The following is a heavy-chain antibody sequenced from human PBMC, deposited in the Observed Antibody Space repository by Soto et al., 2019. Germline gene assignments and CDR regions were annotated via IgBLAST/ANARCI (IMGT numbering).Heavy chain of an antibody. Sequence: GGSLRLSCVASGFTFGRYAMHWVRQPPGRGLEWVAVISYTGANTYYVGSVRGRFTISRDNSKYTLYLQMNSLRAEDTAMYYCAKHMDDSGYFYVEGADHWGQGTLVTVSS. CDR2: ISYTGANT. V-gene: IGHV3-30*18. D-gene: IGHD3-22*01. J-gene: IGHJ4*02. CDR3: AKHMDDSGYFYVEGADH. CDR1: GFTFGRYA.